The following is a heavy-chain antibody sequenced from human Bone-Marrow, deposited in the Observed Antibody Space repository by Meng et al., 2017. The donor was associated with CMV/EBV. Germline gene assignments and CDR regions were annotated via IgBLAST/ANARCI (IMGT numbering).Heavy chain of an antibody. J-gene: IGHJ4*02. CDR2: ISYDGSNK. CDR3: ARNQYEYVWGSDPIDY. CDR1: GFTFSNYA. Sequence: GESLKISCAASGFTFSNYAMHWVRQAPGKGLEWVAIISYDGSNKFYADSVRGRFTISRDNAKNTLYLQMNSLRSEDTAVYYCARNQYEYVWGSDPIDYWGQGTLVTVSS. V-gene: IGHV3-30-3*01. D-gene: IGHD3-16*02.